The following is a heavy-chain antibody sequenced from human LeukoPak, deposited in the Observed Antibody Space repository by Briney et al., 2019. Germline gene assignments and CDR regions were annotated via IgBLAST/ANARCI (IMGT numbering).Heavy chain of an antibody. CDR2: ISGGTT. J-gene: IGHJ4*02. V-gene: IGHV3-49*03. Sequence: GGSLRLSCTASGFTFGDYLMSWFRQAPGKGLEWIGFISGGTTEYAASVKGRFTISRDDSTSIAYLQINSLTTEDTAVYYCSRGSGWLSVYWGQGTLVTVSS. CDR1: GFTFGDYL. CDR3: SRGSGWLSVY. D-gene: IGHD6-19*01.